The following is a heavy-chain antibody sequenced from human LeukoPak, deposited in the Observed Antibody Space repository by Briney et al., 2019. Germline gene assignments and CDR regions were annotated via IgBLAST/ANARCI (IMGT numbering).Heavy chain of an antibody. Sequence: GGSLRLSCAASGFIFSSYAMHWVCQAPGKGLEWVAFISYDGSNKHYAEPVQGRFTISRDNSKNTLYLQMNSLRPEDTAVYYCARARFGYNRGPFDYWGQGILVTVSS. J-gene: IGHJ4*02. CDR3: ARARFGYNRGPFDY. V-gene: IGHV3-30-3*01. CDR2: ISYDGSNK. CDR1: GFIFSSYA. D-gene: IGHD5-24*01.